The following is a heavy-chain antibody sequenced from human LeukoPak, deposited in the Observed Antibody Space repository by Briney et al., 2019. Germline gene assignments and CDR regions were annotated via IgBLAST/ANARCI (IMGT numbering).Heavy chain of an antibody. Sequence: GGSLRLSCAASGFTFSSYWMHWVRQAPGKGLVWVSRINSDGSSTSYADSVKGRFTISRDNAKNTLYLQMNSLRAEDTAVYYCARAPPPGFYYYYYYVDVWGKGTTVTVSS. CDR1: GFTFSSYW. CDR3: ARAPPPGFYYYYYYVDV. V-gene: IGHV3-74*01. J-gene: IGHJ6*03. CDR2: INSDGSST.